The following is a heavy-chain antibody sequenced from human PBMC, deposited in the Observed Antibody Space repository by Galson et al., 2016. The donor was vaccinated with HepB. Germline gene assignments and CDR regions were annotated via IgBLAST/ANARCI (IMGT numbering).Heavy chain of an antibody. V-gene: IGHV4-61*01. J-gene: IGHJ5*02. CDR3: AIAGVAVAGTALDL. Sequence: ETLSLTCTVSGGSVSSGSYFWSWVRQPPGKGLEWIGYIHYSVSTHYNPSLNNRVTMSVDTSKNQFSLKLSSVTAADTAVYYCAIAGVAVAGTALDLWGQGTLVTVSS. CDR2: IHYSVST. CDR1: GGSVSSGSYF. D-gene: IGHD6-19*01.